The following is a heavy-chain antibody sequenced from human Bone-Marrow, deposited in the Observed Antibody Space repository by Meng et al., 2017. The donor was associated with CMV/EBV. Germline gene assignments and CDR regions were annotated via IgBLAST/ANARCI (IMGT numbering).Heavy chain of an antibody. Sequence: GSLRLSCAVYGASFSGYYWSWIRQPPGKGLEWIGEINHSGSTNYNPSLKSRGTISVDTSKNQFSLKLSSVTAAEAAVYYCATGGRQVLRDRRHSFDIWGQGTMVTVSS. CDR1: GASFSGYY. CDR3: ATGGRQVLRDRRHSFDI. J-gene: IGHJ3*02. V-gene: IGHV4-34*01. D-gene: IGHD4/OR15-4a*01. CDR2: INHSGST.